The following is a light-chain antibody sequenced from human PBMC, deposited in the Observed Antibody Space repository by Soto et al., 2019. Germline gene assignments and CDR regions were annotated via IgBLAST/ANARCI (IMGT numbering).Light chain of an antibody. CDR3: AAWDDSLNGQGV. V-gene: IGLV1-44*01. Sequence: QSVLTQPPSASGTPGQRVTISCSGSSSNIGSNTVNWYQQLPGTAPKLLIYSNNQRPSGVPDRFSGSKSGTSASLAISGLQSEDEAVYYCAAWDDSLNGQGVFGGGTKLTVL. J-gene: IGLJ2*01. CDR2: SNN. CDR1: SSNIGSNT.